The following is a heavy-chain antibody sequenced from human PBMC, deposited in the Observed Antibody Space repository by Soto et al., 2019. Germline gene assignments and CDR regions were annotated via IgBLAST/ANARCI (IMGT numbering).Heavy chain of an antibody. D-gene: IGHD1-7*01. CDR3: ARGEPQIYGGSWNYYFAY. J-gene: IGHJ4*02. CDR2: NT. V-gene: IGHV1-18*01. Sequence: QVQLVQSGAEVKDPGASVKISCKTSGYTFANYGVTCVRQAPGPGLEWVGCNTDYAQKFQGTVTMTRETSTSTAYLELRSVKSDDTAVYYCARGEPQIYGGSWNYYFAYWGQGTLVTVSS. CDR1: GYTFANYG.